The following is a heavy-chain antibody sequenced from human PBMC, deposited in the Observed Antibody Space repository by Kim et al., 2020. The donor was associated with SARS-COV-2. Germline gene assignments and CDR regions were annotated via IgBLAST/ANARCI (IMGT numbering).Heavy chain of an antibody. CDR1: GGSFSGYY. Sequence: SETLSLTCAVYGGSFSGYYWSWIRQPPGKGLEWIGEINHSGSTNYNPSLKSRVTISVDTSKNQFSLKLSSVTAADTAVYYCARGYYNFDYWGQGTLVTVSS. V-gene: IGHV4-34*01. J-gene: IGHJ4*02. D-gene: IGHD3-10*01. CDR2: INHSGST. CDR3: ARGYYNFDY.